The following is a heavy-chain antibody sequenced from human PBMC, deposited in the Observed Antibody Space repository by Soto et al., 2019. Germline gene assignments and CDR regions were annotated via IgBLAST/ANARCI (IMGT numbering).Heavy chain of an antibody. D-gene: IGHD1-26*01. Sequence: QVQLVQSGAEVKKPGASVKVSCKASGYTFTGYYMHWVRQAPGQGLEWMGWINPNSGGTNYAQKFQGWVTMTRDTSISTAYVELSRLRSDDTAVYYCARVGGIVGANDAFDIWGQGTMVTVSS. CDR2: INPNSGGT. J-gene: IGHJ3*02. CDR3: ARVGGIVGANDAFDI. CDR1: GYTFTGYY. V-gene: IGHV1-2*04.